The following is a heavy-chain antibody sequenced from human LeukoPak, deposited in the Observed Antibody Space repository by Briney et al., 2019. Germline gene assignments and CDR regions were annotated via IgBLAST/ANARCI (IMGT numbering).Heavy chain of an antibody. Sequence: SGGSLRLSCAASGFTFSSYAMSWVRQAPGKGLEWVSAISGSGGSTYYADSVKGRFTISRDNSKNTLYLQMNSLRAEDTAVYYCAKDLSPRGYCSGGSCYSWDYWGQGTLVTVSS. CDR2: ISGSGGST. CDR1: GFTFSSYA. J-gene: IGHJ4*02. V-gene: IGHV3-23*01. CDR3: AKDLSPRGYCSGGSCYSWDY. D-gene: IGHD2-15*01.